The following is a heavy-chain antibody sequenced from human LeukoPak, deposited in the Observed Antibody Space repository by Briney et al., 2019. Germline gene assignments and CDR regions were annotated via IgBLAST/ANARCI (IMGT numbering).Heavy chain of an antibody. Sequence: SETLSRTCTVSGGSISSYYWSWIRQSPGKGLEWIGYIYYSGSTNYNPSLKSRVTISVDTSKNQFSLKLSSVTAADTAVYYCARRRPGLDAFDIWGQGTMVTVSS. V-gene: IGHV4-59*08. J-gene: IGHJ3*02. CDR1: GGSISSYY. D-gene: IGHD7-27*01. CDR3: ARRRPGLDAFDI. CDR2: IYYSGST.